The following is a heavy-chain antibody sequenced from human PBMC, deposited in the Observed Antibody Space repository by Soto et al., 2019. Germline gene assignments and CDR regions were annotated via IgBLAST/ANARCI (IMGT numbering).Heavy chain of an antibody. J-gene: IGHJ4*02. CDR2: ISSSGFT. D-gene: IGHD6-13*01. CDR1: GGSITPYY. V-gene: IGHV4-59*01. Sequence: QVQLQESGPGLVKPSETLSLTCTVSGGSITPYYWSWIRQPPGKRLEWIGYISSSGFTNYNPSLNSRVTISVDTSKNQFSLKLSSVTAADTAVYSCVRDCYSSSCFDLWGQGTRVTVSS. CDR3: VRDCYSSSCFDL.